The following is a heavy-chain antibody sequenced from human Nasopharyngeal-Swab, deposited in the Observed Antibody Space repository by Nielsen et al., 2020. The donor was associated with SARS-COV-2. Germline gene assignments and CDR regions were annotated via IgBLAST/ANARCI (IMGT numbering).Heavy chain of an antibody. V-gene: IGHV1-3*01. CDR2: INAGNGNT. CDR1: GYTFTSYA. CDR3: ARDQRSGFLEWLPSHNWFDP. D-gene: IGHD3-3*01. Sequence: ASVKVSCQASGYTFTSYAMHWVRQAPGQRLEWMGWINAGNGNTKYSQKFQGRVTITRDTSASTAYMELSSLRSEDTAVYYCARDQRSGFLEWLPSHNWFDPWGQGTLVTVSS. J-gene: IGHJ5*02.